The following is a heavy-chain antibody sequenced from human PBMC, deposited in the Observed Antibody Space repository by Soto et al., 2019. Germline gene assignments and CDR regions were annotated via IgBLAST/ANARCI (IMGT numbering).Heavy chain of an antibody. CDR3: AKVIPQGRGGSYVHSLNGSAP. D-gene: IGHD3-10*01. J-gene: IGHJ5*02. CDR2: ISGSGGST. Sequence: GGSLRLSCAASGFTFSSFAMSWVRQAPGKGLEWVSAISGSGGSTYYADSVKGRFTISRDNSKNTLYLQMNSLRAEDRPVYYWAKVIPQGRGGSYVHSLNGSAPGGQGTLVTVSS. V-gene: IGHV3-23*01. CDR1: GFTFSSFA.